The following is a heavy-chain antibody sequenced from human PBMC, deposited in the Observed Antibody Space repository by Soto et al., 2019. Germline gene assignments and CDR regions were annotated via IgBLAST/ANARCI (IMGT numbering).Heavy chain of an antibody. D-gene: IGHD3-16*01. CDR3: ARRWGTTFDF. CDR2: IYYSGST. CDR1: GGSISSYY. J-gene: IGHJ4*02. V-gene: IGHV4-59*08. Sequence: QVQLQESGPGLVKPSETLSLTCTVSGGSISSYYWSWIRQPPGKGLEWIGYIYYSGSTNYNPSLKSLVTISVETSKNQFSLKLSSVTAADTAVYYCARRWGTTFDFWGQGTLVTVSP.